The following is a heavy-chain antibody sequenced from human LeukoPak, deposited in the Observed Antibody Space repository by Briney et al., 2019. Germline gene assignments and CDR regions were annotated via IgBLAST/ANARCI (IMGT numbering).Heavy chain of an antibody. Sequence: PEGSLRLSCAASGFIFSTYTMYWVRQPPGKGLEYVSGISSGGISTYYADSVKDRFTISRDNSKNTLYLQMDSLRVEDMAVYYCTRGSSGSYHIDFWGQGTLVTVSS. D-gene: IGHD1-26*01. J-gene: IGHJ4*02. V-gene: IGHV3-64*02. CDR3: TRGSSGSYHIDF. CDR1: GFIFSTYT. CDR2: ISSGGIST.